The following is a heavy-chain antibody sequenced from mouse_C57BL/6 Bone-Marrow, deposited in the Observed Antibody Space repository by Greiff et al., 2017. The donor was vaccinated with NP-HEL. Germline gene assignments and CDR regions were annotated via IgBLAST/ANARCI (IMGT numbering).Heavy chain of an antibody. J-gene: IGHJ4*01. D-gene: IGHD2-10*01. Sequence: EVQLQESGPGLVKPSQSLSLTCSVTGYSITSGYYWNWIRQFPGNKLEWMGYISYDGSNNYNPSLKNRISITRDTSKNQFFLKLNSVTTEDTATDYCARGVPYPLMDYWGQGTSVTVSS. V-gene: IGHV3-6*01. CDR2: ISYDGSN. CDR1: GYSITSGYY. CDR3: ARGVPYPLMDY.